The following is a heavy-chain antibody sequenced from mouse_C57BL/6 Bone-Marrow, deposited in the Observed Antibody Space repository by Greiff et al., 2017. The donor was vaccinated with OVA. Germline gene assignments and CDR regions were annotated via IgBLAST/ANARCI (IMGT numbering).Heavy chain of an antibody. V-gene: IGHV1-59*01. CDR2: IDPSDSYT. CDR3: ASEESYYDYNVVNYAMDY. D-gene: IGHD2-4*01. J-gene: IGHJ4*01. Sequence: QVQLQQPGAELVRPGTSVKLSCKASGYTFTSYWMHWVKQRPGQGLEWIGVIDPSDSYTNYNQKFKGKATLTVDTSSSTAYMQLSSLTSKDSAVYYCASEESYYDYNVVNYAMDYWGQGTSVTVSS. CDR1: GYTFTSYW.